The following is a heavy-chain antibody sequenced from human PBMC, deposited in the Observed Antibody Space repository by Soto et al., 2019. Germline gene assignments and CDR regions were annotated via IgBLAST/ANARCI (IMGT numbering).Heavy chain of an antibody. Sequence: ASVKVSCKASGYTFTGYYMHWVRQAPGQGLEWMGRINPNSGGTNYAQKFQGWVTMTRDTSISTAYMELSRLRSDDTAVYYCARELVVPAARRHYYYGMDVWGQGTTVTVSS. CDR1: GYTFTGYY. J-gene: IGHJ6*02. D-gene: IGHD2-2*01. CDR3: ARELVVPAARRHYYYGMDV. V-gene: IGHV1-2*04. CDR2: INPNSGGT.